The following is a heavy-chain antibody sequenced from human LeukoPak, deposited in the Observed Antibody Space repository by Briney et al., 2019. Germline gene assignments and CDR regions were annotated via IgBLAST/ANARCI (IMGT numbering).Heavy chain of an antibody. Sequence: SETLSLTRAVYGGSFSGYCWSWIRQPPGKGLEWIGEINHSGSTNYNPSLKSRVTISVDTSKNQFSLKLSSVTAADTAVYYCASLRGRPWDYWGQGTLVTVSS. CDR3: ASLRGRPWDY. V-gene: IGHV4-34*01. J-gene: IGHJ4*02. CDR1: GGSFSGYC. D-gene: IGHD1-26*01. CDR2: INHSGST.